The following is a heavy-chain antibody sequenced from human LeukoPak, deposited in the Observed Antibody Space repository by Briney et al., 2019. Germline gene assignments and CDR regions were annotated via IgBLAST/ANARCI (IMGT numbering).Heavy chain of an antibody. CDR3: ARVGRGLYAMDV. CDR2: ITSSSSTI. J-gene: IGHJ6*02. CDR1: GYTFTDYS. V-gene: IGHV3-48*02. D-gene: IGHD3/OR15-3a*01. Sequence: GGSLRLSCAASGYTFTDYSINWVRQAPRKGLEWVSYITSSSSTIYYADSVKGRFTISRDNAKNSAFLQMNSLRDEDTAVYYCARVGRGLYAMDVWGQGSTVTVSS.